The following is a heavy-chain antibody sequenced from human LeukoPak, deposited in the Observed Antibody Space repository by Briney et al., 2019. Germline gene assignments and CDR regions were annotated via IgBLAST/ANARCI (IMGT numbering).Heavy chain of an antibody. CDR1: GFTFSSYA. CDR3: AKDPNGDYLGAFDF. Sequence: GGSLRLSCAASGFTFSSYAMSWVRQAPGKGLEWVSAIRGYDGGLSTSYADSVKGRFTISRDNSKNTLYLQMNSLRAEDTAVYYCAKDPNGDYLGAFDFWGQGTMVTVSS. J-gene: IGHJ3*01. V-gene: IGHV3-23*01. CDR2: IRGYDGGLST. D-gene: IGHD4-17*01.